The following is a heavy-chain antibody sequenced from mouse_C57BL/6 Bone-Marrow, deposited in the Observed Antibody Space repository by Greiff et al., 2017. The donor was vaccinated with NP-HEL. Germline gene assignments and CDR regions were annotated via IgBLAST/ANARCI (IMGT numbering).Heavy chain of an antibody. CDR3: TTTVVATGYFDV. Sequence: EVMLVESGGGLVQPGGSMKLSCVASGFTFSNYWMNWVRQSPEKGLEWVAQIRLKSDNYATHYAESVKGRFTISRDDSKSSVYLQMNNLRAEDTGIYYCTTTVVATGYFDVWGTGTTVTVSS. J-gene: IGHJ1*03. CDR2: IRLKSDNYAT. D-gene: IGHD1-1*01. CDR1: GFTFSNYW. V-gene: IGHV6-3*01.